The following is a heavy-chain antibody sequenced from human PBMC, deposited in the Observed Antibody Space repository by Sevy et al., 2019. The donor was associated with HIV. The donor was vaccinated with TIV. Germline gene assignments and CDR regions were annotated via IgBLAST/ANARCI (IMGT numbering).Heavy chain of an antibody. CDR1: GYSFTSYW. CDR3: ARHHGTVMGGAFDI. CDR2: IYPSDSDT. J-gene: IGHJ3*02. V-gene: IGHV5-51*01. Sequence: GESLKISCKGSGYSFTSYWIGWVRQMPGKGLEWMGIIYPSDSDTRYSTSFQGQATISADKSISTAYLQWSSLKASDTAKYYCARHHGTVMGGAFDIWGQGTMVTVSS. D-gene: IGHD5-18*01.